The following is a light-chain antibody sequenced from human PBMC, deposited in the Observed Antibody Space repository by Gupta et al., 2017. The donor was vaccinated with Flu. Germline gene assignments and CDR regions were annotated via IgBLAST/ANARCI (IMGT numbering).Light chain of an antibody. Sequence: QSALTQPASVSGSPGQSITISCTGTSSDVGSYNLVSWYQKYPSKAPKLMIYEGTKRPAGVSNRLSGSKSGNTASLTISGLQAEDEADYYCCSYAGSSTSYVFGTGTKVTVL. V-gene: IGLV2-23*01. CDR1: SSDVGSYNL. J-gene: IGLJ1*01. CDR2: EGT. CDR3: CSYAGSSTSYV.